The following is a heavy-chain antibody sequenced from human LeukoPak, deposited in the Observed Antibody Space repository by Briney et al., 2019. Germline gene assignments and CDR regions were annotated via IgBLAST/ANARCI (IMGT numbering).Heavy chain of an antibody. J-gene: IGHJ4*02. CDR1: GFTFSSYS. D-gene: IGHD2-2*01. V-gene: IGHV3-48*01. CDR3: ARVGVPAAQLDY. Sequence: GGSLRLSXAASGFTFSSYSMNWVRQAPGKGLEWVSYISSSSTIYYADSVKGRFTISRDNAKNSLYLQMNSLRAEDTAVYYCARVGVPAAQLDYWGQGTLVTVSS. CDR2: ISSSSTI.